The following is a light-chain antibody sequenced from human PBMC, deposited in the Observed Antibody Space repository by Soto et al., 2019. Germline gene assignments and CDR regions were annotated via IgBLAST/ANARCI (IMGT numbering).Light chain of an antibody. Sequence: ENVLTQSPGTLSLSPGERATLSCRASQSVGSRYLAWYQQRPGQAPRLLIYGASNRATGIPDRFSGGGSGTDFTLTISRLEPEDFAVYYCQQYSSPPYTFGQGTKLEIK. V-gene: IGKV3-20*01. J-gene: IGKJ2*01. CDR3: QQYSSPPYT. CDR2: GAS. CDR1: QSVGSRY.